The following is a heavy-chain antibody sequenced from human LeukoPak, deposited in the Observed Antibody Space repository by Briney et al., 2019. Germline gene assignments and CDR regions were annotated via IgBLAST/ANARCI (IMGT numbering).Heavy chain of an antibody. CDR2: ISNDGNDK. CDR1: GFTLGSYA. CDR3: ARDEYYGSSGSDAFDI. V-gene: IGHV3-30-3*01. D-gene: IGHD3-22*01. J-gene: IGHJ3*02. Sequence: SLRLSCAASGFTLGSYAMHSVRQAPRKGLERVAVISNDGNDKYHADSVKGRFTISRDNPKNTLYLKMNSVRAEDTAVYYCARDEYYGSSGSDAFDIWGQGTMVTVSS.